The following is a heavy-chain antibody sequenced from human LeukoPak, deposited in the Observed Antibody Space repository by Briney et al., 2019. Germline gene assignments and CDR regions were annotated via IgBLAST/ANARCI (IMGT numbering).Heavy chain of an antibody. J-gene: IGHJ4*02. CDR2: IRYDGSNK. D-gene: IGHD2-2*01. CDR3: AKGFVVVPAAIRD. CDR1: GFTFSSYG. Sequence: GGSLRLSCAASGFTFSSYGMHWVRQAPGKGLEWVAFIRYDGSNKYYADSVKGRFTISRDNSKSTLYLQMNSLRAEDTAVYYCAKGFVVVPAAIRDWGQETLVTVSS. V-gene: IGHV3-30*02.